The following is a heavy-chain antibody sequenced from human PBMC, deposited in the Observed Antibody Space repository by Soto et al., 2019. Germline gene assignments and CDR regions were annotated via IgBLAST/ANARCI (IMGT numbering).Heavy chain of an antibody. CDR3: ARGFSGWYYFDY. CDR2: IYYSGST. J-gene: IGHJ4*02. D-gene: IGHD6-19*01. V-gene: IGHV4-59*01. CDR1: GGSISSYY. Sequence: SETRSLTCTVSGGSISSYYWSWIRQPPGKGLEWIGYIYYSGSTDYNPSLKSRVTISVDTSKNQFSLKLSSVTAADTAVYYCARGFSGWYYFDYWGQGTLVTVSS.